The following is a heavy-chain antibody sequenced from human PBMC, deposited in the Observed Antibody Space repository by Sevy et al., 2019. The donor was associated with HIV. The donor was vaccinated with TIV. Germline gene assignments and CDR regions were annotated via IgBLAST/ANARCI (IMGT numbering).Heavy chain of an antibody. CDR3: ARPYCGGDCYSSYYYHGMDF. Sequence: GGSLRLSCAASGFTFSSYAMHWVRQAPGKGLEWVAVISYDGSNKYYADSVKGRFTISRDNSKNTLYLQMNSLRAEDSAVYYCARPYCGGDCYSSYYYHGMDFWGQGTTVTVSS. CDR2: ISYDGSNK. J-gene: IGHJ6*02. CDR1: GFTFSSYA. D-gene: IGHD2-21*02. V-gene: IGHV3-30-3*01.